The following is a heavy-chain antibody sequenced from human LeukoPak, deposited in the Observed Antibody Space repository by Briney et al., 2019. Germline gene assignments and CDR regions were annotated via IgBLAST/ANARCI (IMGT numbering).Heavy chain of an antibody. J-gene: IGHJ2*01. CDR1: GYTFTSYG. D-gene: IGHD1-1*01. Sequence: ASVKVSCKASGYTFTSYGISWVRQAPGQGLEWMGWISAYNGNTNYAQKLQGRVTMTTDTSTSTAYMELRSLRSDDTAVYYCATRKTGYWYFDLWGRGTLVTVSS. CDR2: ISAYNGNT. CDR3: ATRKTGYWYFDL. V-gene: IGHV1-18*01.